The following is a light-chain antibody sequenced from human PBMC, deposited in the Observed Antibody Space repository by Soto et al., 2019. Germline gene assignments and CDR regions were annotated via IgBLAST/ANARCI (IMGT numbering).Light chain of an antibody. CDR1: SSDVGGYNY. CDR3: AAWDDRLSGLV. CDR2: EVS. V-gene: IGLV2-14*01. J-gene: IGLJ2*01. Sequence: QSALTQPASVSGSPGQSITISCTGTSSDVGGYNYVSWYQHHPGKAPKLMIFEVSNRPSGVSNRFSGSKSGNTASLAISGLRSEDEADYYCAAWDDRLSGLVFGRGTKLTVL.